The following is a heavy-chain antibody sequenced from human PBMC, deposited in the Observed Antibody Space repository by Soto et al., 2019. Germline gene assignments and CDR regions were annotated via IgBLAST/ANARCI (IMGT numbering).Heavy chain of an antibody. Sequence: PGGSLRLSCAASGFTFSSYAMSWVRQAPGKGLEWVSAISGSGGSTYYADSVKGRFTISRDNSKNTLYLQMNSLRAEDTAVYYCAKDRLRCSGGSCYSHYYGMDVWGQGTTVTVSS. CDR2: ISGSGGST. J-gene: IGHJ6*02. CDR1: GFTFSSYA. V-gene: IGHV3-23*01. CDR3: AKDRLRCSGGSCYSHYYGMDV. D-gene: IGHD2-15*01.